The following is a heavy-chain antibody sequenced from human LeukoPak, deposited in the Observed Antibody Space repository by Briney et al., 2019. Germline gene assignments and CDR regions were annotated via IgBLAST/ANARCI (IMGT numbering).Heavy chain of an antibody. V-gene: IGHV3-33*01. D-gene: IGHD3-22*01. Sequence: GGSLRLSCAASGFTFSSYGMHWVRQAPGKGLEWEAVIWYDESNKFYADSVKGRFTISRDNSKNTLYPQMNSLRAEDTAVYYCARDRIIVVPDYYFDYWGQGTLVTVSS. J-gene: IGHJ4*02. CDR3: ARDRIIVVPDYYFDY. CDR2: IWYDESNK. CDR1: GFTFSSYG.